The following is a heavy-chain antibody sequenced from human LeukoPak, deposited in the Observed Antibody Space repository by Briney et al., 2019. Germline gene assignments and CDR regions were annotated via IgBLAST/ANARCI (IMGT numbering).Heavy chain of an antibody. CDR1: GYSFTSYW. J-gene: IGHJ4*02. V-gene: IGHV5-51*01. CDR3: ARTNYCSGGSCYFETDY. D-gene: IGHD2-15*01. Sequence: GESLKISCKGSGYSFTSYWVGWVRQMPGKGLEWMGIIYPGDSDTRYSPSFQGQVTLSADKSISTAYLQWSSLKASDTAMYYCARTNYCSGGSCYFETDYWGQGTLATVSS. CDR2: IYPGDSDT.